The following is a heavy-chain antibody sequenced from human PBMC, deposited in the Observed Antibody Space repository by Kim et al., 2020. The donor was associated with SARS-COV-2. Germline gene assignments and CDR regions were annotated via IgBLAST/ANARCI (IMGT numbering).Heavy chain of an antibody. D-gene: IGHD2-15*01. CDR1: GGSISSSSYY. Sequence: SETLSLTCTVSGGSISSSSYYWGWIRQPPGKGLEWIGSIYYSGSTYYNPSLKSRVTISVDTSKNQFSLKLSSVTAADTAVYYCARVVVAAPFVGWFDPWGQGNLVTVSS. CDR3: ARVVVAAPFVGWFDP. J-gene: IGHJ5*02. CDR2: IYYSGST. V-gene: IGHV4-39*01.